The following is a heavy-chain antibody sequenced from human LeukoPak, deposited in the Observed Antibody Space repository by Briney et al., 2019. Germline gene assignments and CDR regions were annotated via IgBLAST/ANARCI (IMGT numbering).Heavy chain of an antibody. Sequence: SETLSLTCTVSGYSISSGYYWGWIRQPPGKGLEWIGSIYHSGSTYYNPSLKSRVTISVDTSKNQFSLKLSSVTAADTAVYYCARFWYSGYDRWFDPWGQGTLVTVSS. J-gene: IGHJ5*02. D-gene: IGHD5-12*01. CDR1: GYSISSGYY. V-gene: IGHV4-38-2*02. CDR3: ARFWYSGYDRWFDP. CDR2: IYHSGST.